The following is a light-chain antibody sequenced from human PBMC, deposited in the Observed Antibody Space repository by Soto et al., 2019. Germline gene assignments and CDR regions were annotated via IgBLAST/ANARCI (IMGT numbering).Light chain of an antibody. Sequence: AIRMTQSPSSLSASTGDRVTITCRASQGISSYLAWYQQKPGKAPKLLIYAASTLQSGVPSRFSGSGSGTDFTLTISWLQSEDFATYYCQQYYSYPYTFGQGTQLELK. CDR1: QGISSY. CDR2: AAS. J-gene: IGKJ2*01. V-gene: IGKV1-8*01. CDR3: QQYYSYPYT.